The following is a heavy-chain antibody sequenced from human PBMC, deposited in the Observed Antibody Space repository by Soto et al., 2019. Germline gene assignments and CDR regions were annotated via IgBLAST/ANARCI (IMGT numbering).Heavy chain of an antibody. Sequence: LKISCKGSGYSFTSYWIRWVRQMPGKGLEWMGRIDPSDSYTNYSPSFQGHVTISADKSISTAYLQWSSLKASDTAMYYCARQEQLWLRAAFDIWGQGTMVTVSS. V-gene: IGHV5-10-1*01. CDR3: ARQEQLWLRAAFDI. CDR2: IDPSDSYT. D-gene: IGHD5-18*01. CDR1: GYSFTSYW. J-gene: IGHJ3*02.